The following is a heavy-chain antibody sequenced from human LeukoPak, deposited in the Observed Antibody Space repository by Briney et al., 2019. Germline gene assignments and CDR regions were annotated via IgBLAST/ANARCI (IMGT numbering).Heavy chain of an antibody. J-gene: IGHJ3*02. CDR2: IYYSGST. CDR1: GGSISTYY. V-gene: IGHV4-59*01. D-gene: IGHD2-2*01. Sequence: SETLSLTCTVSGGSISTYYWSWIRQPPGKGLEWIGYIYYSGSTNYNPSLKSRVTISVDTSKNQFSLYLSSVTAADTAVYYCARDGGKYCSSTSCRNAFDIWGQRTMVTVSA. CDR3: ARDGGKYCSSTSCRNAFDI.